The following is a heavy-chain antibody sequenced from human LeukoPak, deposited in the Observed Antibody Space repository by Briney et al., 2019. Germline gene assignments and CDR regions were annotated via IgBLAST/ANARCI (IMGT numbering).Heavy chain of an antibody. CDR2: IIPIFGTA. J-gene: IGHJ4*02. V-gene: IGHV1-69*05. CDR3: ARANWNYESGPFDY. D-gene: IGHD1-7*01. Sequence: SVKVSCKASGGTFSSYAISWVRQAPGQGLEWMGGIIPIFGTANYAQKFQGRVTITTDESTSTAYMELSSLRSEDTAVYYCARANWNYESGPFDYWGQGALVTVSS. CDR1: GGTFSSYA.